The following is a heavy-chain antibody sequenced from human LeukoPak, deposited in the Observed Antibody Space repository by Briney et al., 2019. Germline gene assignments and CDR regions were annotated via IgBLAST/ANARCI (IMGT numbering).Heavy chain of an antibody. CDR2: INDNGDGT. V-gene: IGHV3-23*01. J-gene: IGHJ4*02. CDR3: ALPDRTEEWELPSDFDY. CDR1: GFTFSSYA. Sequence: GGSLRLSCAASGFTFSSYAMSWVRQAPGKGLKWVSTINDNGDGTYYAGSVKGRFTISRANSKSTLYLQMNSLRAEDTAVYYCALPDRTEEWELPSDFDYWGQGTLVTVSS. D-gene: IGHD1-26*01.